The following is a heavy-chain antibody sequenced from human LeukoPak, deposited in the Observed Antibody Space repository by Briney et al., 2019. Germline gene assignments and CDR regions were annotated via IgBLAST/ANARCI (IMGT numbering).Heavy chain of an antibody. CDR1: GFDVSRNY. CDR2: IYSGGNT. CDR3: ASAFYGGNPDAGY. D-gene: IGHD4-23*01. J-gene: IGHJ4*02. Sequence: PGGSLRLSCAASGFDVSRNYMNWVRQAPGKGLEWDSAIYSGGNTYYADSVKGRFTISRDNSKNTLYLQMNSLRAEDTAVYYCASAFYGGNPDAGYWGQGTLVTVSS. V-gene: IGHV3-53*01.